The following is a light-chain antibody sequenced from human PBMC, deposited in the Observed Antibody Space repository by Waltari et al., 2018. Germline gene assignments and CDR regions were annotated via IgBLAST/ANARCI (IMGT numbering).Light chain of an antibody. Sequence: EIVMTQSPATLSVSPGERATLSCRASQSVSNNLAWYQQKPGQGPRLLIYGASTRATGIPDRFSGSGSGTEFTLTISSLQSEDFAVYYCQQCSTPPLTFGGGTKVEI. CDR3: QQCSTPPLT. J-gene: IGKJ4*01. CDR1: QSVSNN. CDR2: GAS. V-gene: IGKV3-15*01.